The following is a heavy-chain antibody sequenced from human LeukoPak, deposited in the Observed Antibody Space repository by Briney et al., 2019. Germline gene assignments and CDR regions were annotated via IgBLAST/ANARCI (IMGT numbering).Heavy chain of an antibody. Sequence: SETLSLTCTVSGGSISSYYWSWVRQPPGKGLEWIGYIYYSGSTNYNPSLKSRVTISVDTSKNQFSLKLSSVTAAGTAVYYCARDLPEYSSSWYYFDYWGQGTLVTVSS. CDR1: GGSISSYY. V-gene: IGHV4-59*01. CDR3: ARDLPEYSSSWYYFDY. D-gene: IGHD6-13*01. CDR2: IYYSGST. J-gene: IGHJ4*02.